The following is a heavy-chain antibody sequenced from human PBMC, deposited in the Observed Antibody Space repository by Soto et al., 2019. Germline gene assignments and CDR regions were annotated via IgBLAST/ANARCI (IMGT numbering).Heavy chain of an antibody. V-gene: IGHV1-69*01. Sequence: QVQLVQSGAEVKKPGSSVKVSCKAAGGTFSSYAISWVRQAPGQGLEWMGGIIPIFGTANYAQKLQGRVTITADESTSKAYNELSSLRSEDTAVYHCAIRIAVAGTEPPGGYWGQGTLVTVSS. D-gene: IGHD6-19*01. CDR3: AIRIAVAGTEPPGGY. CDR2: IIPIFGTA. CDR1: GGTFSSYA. J-gene: IGHJ4*02.